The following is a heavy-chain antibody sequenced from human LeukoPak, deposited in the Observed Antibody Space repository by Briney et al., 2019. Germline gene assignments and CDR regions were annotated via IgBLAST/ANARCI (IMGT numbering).Heavy chain of an antibody. CDR2: ISTYNGNT. CDR3: ARDKRSIAAPGDY. V-gene: IGHV1-18*01. CDR1: GYTFTSYG. J-gene: IGHJ4*02. Sequence: ASVKVSCKTSGYTFTSYGISWVRQAPGQGLEWMGWISTYNGNTNHAQKFQGRVTMTTDTSTSTAYMELRSLRSDDTAVYYCARDKRSIAAPGDYWGQGTLVTVSS. D-gene: IGHD6-6*01.